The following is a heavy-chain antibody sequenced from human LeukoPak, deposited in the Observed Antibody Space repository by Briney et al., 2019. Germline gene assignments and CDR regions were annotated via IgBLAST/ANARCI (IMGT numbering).Heavy chain of an antibody. CDR3: ASGGYSSSWYEDAGGY. D-gene: IGHD6-13*01. V-gene: IGHV1-8*01. CDR1: GYTFTSYD. Sequence: ASVKVSCKASGYTFTSYDINWVRQATGHGLEWMGWMNPNSGNTGYAQKFQGRVTMTRNTSISTAYMELSSLRSEDTAVYYCASGGYSSSWYEDAGGYWGQGTLVTVSS. CDR2: MNPNSGNT. J-gene: IGHJ4*02.